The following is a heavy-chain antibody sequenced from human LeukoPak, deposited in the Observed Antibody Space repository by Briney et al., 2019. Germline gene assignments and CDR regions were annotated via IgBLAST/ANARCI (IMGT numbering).Heavy chain of an antibody. V-gene: IGHV1-18*04. CDR1: GYTFTSYG. CDR2: ISAHNGNT. CDR3: ARDWSFGSGSYNNWFDP. D-gene: IGHD3-10*01. J-gene: IGHJ5*02. Sequence: GASVKVSCKASGYTFTSYGISWVRQAPGQGLEWMGWISAHNGNTNYAQKLQGRVTMTTDTSTSTAYMELRSLRSDDTAVYYCARDWSFGSGSYNNWFDPWGQGTLVTVSS.